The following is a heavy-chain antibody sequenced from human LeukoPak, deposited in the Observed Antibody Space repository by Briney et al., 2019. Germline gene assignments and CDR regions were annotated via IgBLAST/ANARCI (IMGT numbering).Heavy chain of an antibody. Sequence: PGGSLRLSCAASGFTFSSYSMNWVRQAPGKGLEWVSSISSSSSYIYYADSVKGRFTISRDNARNSLYLQMNSLRAEDTAVYYCARGYSYGYYYYYYMDVWGKGTTVTVSS. J-gene: IGHJ6*03. CDR1: GFTFSSYS. CDR3: ARGYSYGYYYYYYMDV. D-gene: IGHD5-18*01. V-gene: IGHV3-21*01. CDR2: ISSSSSYI.